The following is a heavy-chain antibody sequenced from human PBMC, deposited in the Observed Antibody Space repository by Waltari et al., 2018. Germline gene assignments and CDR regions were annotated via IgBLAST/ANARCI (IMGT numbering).Heavy chain of an antibody. CDR2: IIPILGIA. D-gene: IGHD2-2*01. V-gene: IGHV1-69*04. CDR3: AREETNIVVVPAATEGWFDP. Sequence: QVQLVQSGAEVKKPGSSVKVSCKASGGTFSSYAISWVRQAPGHGLEWMGGIIPILGIANYAQKFQGRVTITADESTSTAYMELSSLRSEDTAVYYCAREETNIVVVPAATEGWFDPWGQGTLVTVSS. CDR1: GGTFSSYA. J-gene: IGHJ5*02.